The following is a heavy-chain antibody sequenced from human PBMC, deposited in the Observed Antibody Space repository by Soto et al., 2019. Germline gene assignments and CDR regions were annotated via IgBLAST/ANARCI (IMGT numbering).Heavy chain of an antibody. Sequence: ASVKVSCKASGGTFSSYAISWVRQAPGQGLEWMGGIIPIFGTANYAQKFQGRVTMTRNTSISTAYMELSSLRSEDTAVYYCARSGDGIDYWGQGTLVTVSS. CDR2: IIPIFGTA. CDR3: ARSGDGIDY. CDR1: GGTFSSYA. J-gene: IGHJ4*02. D-gene: IGHD1-26*01. V-gene: IGHV1-69*05.